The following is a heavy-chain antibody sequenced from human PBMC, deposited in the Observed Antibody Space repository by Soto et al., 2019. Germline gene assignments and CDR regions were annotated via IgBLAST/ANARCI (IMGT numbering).Heavy chain of an antibody. D-gene: IGHD3-3*01. J-gene: IGHJ4*02. CDR3: ARSSLSGSTSPFDY. Sequence: GESLKISCTGSGYSFIPYWIGWVRQMPGKGLEWMGIIYPGDSDTRYSPSLQGQVTISADKSISTVYLQWSSLKASDTAMYYCARSSLSGSTSPFDYWGRGTLVTVSS. CDR1: GYSFIPYW. CDR2: IYPGDSDT. V-gene: IGHV5-51*01.